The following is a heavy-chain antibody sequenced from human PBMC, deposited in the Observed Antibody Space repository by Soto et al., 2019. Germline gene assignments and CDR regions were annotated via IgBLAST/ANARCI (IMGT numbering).Heavy chain of an antibody. CDR1: GDSISRVDYY. D-gene: IGHD3-16*01. Sequence: SETMSLTGTVSGDSISRVDYYWSWIRKSPGKGLEWSGYLYHTGNTYYNPSLKSQGSISLDTSKNQFSLKLSSVTAADTAVYYCAKDLSPVQYDAYGPVAGGGQGTLVTVSS. CDR3: AKDLSPVQYDAYGPVAG. V-gene: IGHV4-30-4*01. CDR2: LYHTGNT. J-gene: IGHJ4*02.